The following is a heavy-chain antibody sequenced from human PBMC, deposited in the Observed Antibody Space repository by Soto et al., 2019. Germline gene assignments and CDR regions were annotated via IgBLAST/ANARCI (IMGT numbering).Heavy chain of an antibody. CDR3: AKAVLMVYAMAV. J-gene: IGHJ4*03. Sequence: GGSLRLSCAASGFTFSSYAMSWVRQAPGKGLEWVSDISGSGGSTYYADSVKGRFTISRDNTKNTLYLQMNSLRAEDTAVYYCAKAVLMVYAMAVWGQGTLVTVSS. D-gene: IGHD2-8*01. V-gene: IGHV3-23*01. CDR2: ISGSGGST. CDR1: GFTFSSYA.